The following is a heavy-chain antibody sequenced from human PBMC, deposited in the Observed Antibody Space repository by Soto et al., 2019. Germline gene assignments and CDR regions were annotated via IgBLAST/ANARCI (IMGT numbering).Heavy chain of an antibody. CDR2: ISAYNGNT. D-gene: IGHD3-22*01. J-gene: IGHJ4*02. CDR3: ARAQSSGPVDY. V-gene: IGHV1-18*01. CDR1: GYRFTSSG. Sequence: GASVKISCTASGYRFTSSGITWLRQAPGQGLEWMGWISAYNGNTNYAQKLQGRVTMTTDTSTSTAYMELRSLRSDDTAVYYCARAQSSGPVDYWGQGTLVPVSS.